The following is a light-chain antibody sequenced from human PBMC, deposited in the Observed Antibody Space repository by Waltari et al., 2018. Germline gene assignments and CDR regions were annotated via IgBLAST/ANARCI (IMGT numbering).Light chain of an antibody. V-gene: IGKV1-5*03. J-gene: IGKJ5*01. CDR2: QAS. Sequence: DIQMTQSPSTLSASVGDRVTTPCRASQSINTWLAWYQERPGKVPNLLIYQASTLKSGVPSRFSGSGSGTEFTLTISSLQPDDFATYYCQQHNSYPITFGQGTRLEIK. CDR1: QSINTW. CDR3: QQHNSYPIT.